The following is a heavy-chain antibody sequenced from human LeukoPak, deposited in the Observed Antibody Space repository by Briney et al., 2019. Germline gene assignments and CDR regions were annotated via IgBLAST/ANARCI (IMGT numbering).Heavy chain of an antibody. CDR1: GYTFTSYY. CDR2: INSSGGST. V-gene: IGHV1-46*03. CDR3: VRDNVGYCSGGSCYGAYYFDY. Sequence: ASVKVSCKASGYTFTSYYMHWVRQAPGQGLEWMGIINSSGGSTSYAQKFQGRVTMTRDTSTSTVYMELSSLRSEDTAVYYCVRDNVGYCSGGSCYGAYYFDYWGQGTLVTVSS. D-gene: IGHD2-15*01. J-gene: IGHJ4*02.